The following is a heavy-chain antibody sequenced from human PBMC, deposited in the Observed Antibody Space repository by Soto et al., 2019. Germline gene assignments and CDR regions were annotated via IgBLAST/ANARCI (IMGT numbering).Heavy chain of an antibody. V-gene: IGHV4-30-2*01. CDR2: IYHSGST. D-gene: IGHD2-2*01. J-gene: IGHJ5*02. CDR1: GGSISSGGYS. Sequence: QLQLQESGSGLVKPSQTLSLTCAVSGGSISSGGYSWSWIRQPPGKGLEWIGYIYHSGSTYYNPSPXTXXATSVDRSKHQFPPKLSSVTAADTAVYYCARVPDRWGQGTLVTVSS. CDR3: ARVPDR.